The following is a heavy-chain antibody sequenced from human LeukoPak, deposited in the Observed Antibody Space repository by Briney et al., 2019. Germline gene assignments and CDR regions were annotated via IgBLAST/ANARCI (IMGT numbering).Heavy chain of an antibody. CDR1: GYTFTSYG. J-gene: IGHJ4*02. D-gene: IGHD1-7*01. Sequence: ASVKVSCKASGYTFTSYGISWVRHSPGQGLELMGLISAYNGNTNYAQKLQGRVTMTTDTSTSTSSMDLRSLRSGDTVVYYCAILNWKYDEDFDYWGQGTLVTVSS. CDR3: AILNWKYDEDFDY. CDR2: ISAYNGNT. V-gene: IGHV1-18*01.